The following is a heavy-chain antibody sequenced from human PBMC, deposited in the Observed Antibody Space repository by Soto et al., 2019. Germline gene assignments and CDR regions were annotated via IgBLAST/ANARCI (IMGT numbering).Heavy chain of an antibody. J-gene: IGHJ4*02. CDR1: GGSISSSSYY. CDR3: ARQGSSSMFDY. CDR2: IYYSGST. Sequence: QLQLQESGPGLVKPSETLSLTCTVSGGSISSSSYYWGWIRQPPVKGLEWIGSIYYSGSTYYKPYLKSRVTISVDTAKNKYSLKLSSVTAADTAVYYCARQGSSSMFDYWGQGTLVTVSS. D-gene: IGHD6-6*01. V-gene: IGHV4-39*01.